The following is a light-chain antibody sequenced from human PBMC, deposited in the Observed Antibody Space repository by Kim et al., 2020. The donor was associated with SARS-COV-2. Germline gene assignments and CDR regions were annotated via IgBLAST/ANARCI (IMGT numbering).Light chain of an antibody. J-gene: IGKJ2*01. CDR1: HSVGTW. V-gene: IGKV1-5*03. Sequence: SASLCDRVTITCRASHSVGTWLAWHQHKAGQAPRLLIYKASRLEVGVPSRFSGSGADTEFTLTISGLQSEDFATYYCQQYDKPPYTFGQGTMVEI. CDR3: QQYDKPPYT. CDR2: KAS.